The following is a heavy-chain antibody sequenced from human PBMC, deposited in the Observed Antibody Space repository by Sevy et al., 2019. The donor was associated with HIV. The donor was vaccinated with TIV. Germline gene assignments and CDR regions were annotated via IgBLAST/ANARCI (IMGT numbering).Heavy chain of an antibody. J-gene: IGHJ6*03. Sequence: GGSLRLSCAASGFTFSSYAMSWVRQAPGKGLEWVSAISGSGGSTYYADSVKGRFTISRDNSKNTLYLQMNSLRAEETAVYYCAKVSAAGFYYYYYMDVWGKGTTVTVSS. D-gene: IGHD6-13*01. CDR1: GFTFSSYA. CDR2: ISGSGGST. V-gene: IGHV3-23*01. CDR3: AKVSAAGFYYYYYMDV.